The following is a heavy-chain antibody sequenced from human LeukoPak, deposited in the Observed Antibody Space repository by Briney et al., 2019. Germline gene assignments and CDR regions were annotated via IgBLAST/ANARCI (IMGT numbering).Heavy chain of an antibody. V-gene: IGHV3-30*02. Sequence: GGFLRLSCAASGFTFSSYGMHWVRQAPRKGLEWVAFIWYDGNNKYYAESVKGRFTISRDISKNTLYLQMNSLRAEDTDVYYCAKDRLPLGELSLFDYWGQGTLVTVSS. D-gene: IGHD3-16*02. CDR3: AKDRLPLGELSLFDY. J-gene: IGHJ4*02. CDR1: GFTFSSYG. CDR2: IWYDGNNK.